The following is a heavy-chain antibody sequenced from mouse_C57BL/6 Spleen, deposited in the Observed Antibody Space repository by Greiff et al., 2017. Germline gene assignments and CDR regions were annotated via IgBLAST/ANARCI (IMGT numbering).Heavy chain of an antibody. J-gene: IGHJ1*03. V-gene: IGHV3-6*01. CDR1: GYSITSGYY. Sequence: EVKLMESGPGLVKPSQSLSLTCSVTGYSITSGYYWNWIRQFPGNKLEWMGYISYDGSNNYNPSLKNRISITRDTSKKQFFLKLNSVTTEDTATYYCASGDVHWYFDVWGTGTTVTVSS. D-gene: IGHD3-3*01. CDR3: ASGDVHWYFDV. CDR2: ISYDGSN.